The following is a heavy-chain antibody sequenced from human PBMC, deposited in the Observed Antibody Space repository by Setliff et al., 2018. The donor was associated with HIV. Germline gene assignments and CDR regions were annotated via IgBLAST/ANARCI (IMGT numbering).Heavy chain of an antibody. J-gene: IGHJ6*02. Sequence: ASVKVSCKASGYTFTTYYIHWVRQAPGQGLEWMGILNPSEGTTSFAQKFQGRVTMTRDTSTSTAYMELTGLRSEDTAVYYCAREGLLVAKVGGAYWYHGMDVWGRGTTVTAP. CDR1: GYTFTTYY. D-gene: IGHD5-12*01. V-gene: IGHV1-46*01. CDR2: LNPSEGTT. CDR3: AREGLLVAKVGGAYWYHGMDV.